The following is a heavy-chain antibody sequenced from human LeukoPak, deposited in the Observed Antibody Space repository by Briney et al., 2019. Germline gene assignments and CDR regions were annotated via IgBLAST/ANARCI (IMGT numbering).Heavy chain of an antibody. Sequence: PGGSLRLSCAASGFTFDDYGMSWVRQAPGKGLEWVSGINWNGGSTGYADSVKGRFTISRDNAKNSLYLQMNSLRAEDTAVFYCARGSYDSSGYYSGAGARADYWGQGTLVTVSS. CDR3: ARGSYDSSGYYSGAGARADY. J-gene: IGHJ4*02. V-gene: IGHV3-20*04. CDR1: GFTFDDYG. CDR2: INWNGGST. D-gene: IGHD3-22*01.